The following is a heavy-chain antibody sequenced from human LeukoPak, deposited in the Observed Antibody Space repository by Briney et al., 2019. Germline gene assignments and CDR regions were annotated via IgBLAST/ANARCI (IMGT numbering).Heavy chain of an antibody. CDR1: GYTFTTYG. V-gene: IGHV1-18*01. D-gene: IGHD6-13*01. J-gene: IGHJ4*02. CDR2: SSAYNGKT. CDR3: ARDGTSSWYVY. Sequence: GASVKVSCKASGYTFTTYGISWVRQAPGQGLEWMGWSSAYNGKTTYAQKFQGRVTMTTDTSTTTAYMELRSLRSDDTAVYYCARDGTSSWYVYWGRGTLVTVSS.